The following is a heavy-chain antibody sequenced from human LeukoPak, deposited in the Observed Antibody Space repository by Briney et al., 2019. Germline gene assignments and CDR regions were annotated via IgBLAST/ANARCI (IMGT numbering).Heavy chain of an antibody. CDR1: GYTFTSYY. V-gene: IGHV1-46*01. CDR3: ATRPIDYGDCRYFDY. J-gene: IGHJ4*02. Sequence: ASVKVSCKASGYTFTSYYMHWVRQAPGQGLEWMGIINPSGGSTSYAQKFQGRVTMTRDTSTSTVYMELSSLRSEDTAVYYCATRPIDYGDCRYFDYWGQGTLVTVSS. CDR2: INPSGGST. D-gene: IGHD4-17*01.